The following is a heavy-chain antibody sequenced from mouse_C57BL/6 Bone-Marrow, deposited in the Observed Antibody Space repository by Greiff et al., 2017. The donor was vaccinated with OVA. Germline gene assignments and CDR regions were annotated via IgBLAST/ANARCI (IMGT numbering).Heavy chain of an antibody. CDR3: ARAVYGNLDY. CDR2: SRNKANDYTT. D-gene: IGHD2-1*01. V-gene: IGHV7-1*01. J-gene: IGHJ2*01. CDR1: GFTFSDFY. Sequence: EVMLVESGGGLVQSGRSLRLSCATSGFTFSDFYMEWVRQAPGKGLEWIAASRNKANDYTTEYSASVKGRFIVSRDTSQSILYLQMNALRAEDTAIYYCARAVYGNLDYWGQGTTLTVSS.